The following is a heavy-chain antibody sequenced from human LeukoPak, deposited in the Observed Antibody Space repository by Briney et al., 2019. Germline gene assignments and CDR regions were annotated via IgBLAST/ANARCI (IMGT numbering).Heavy chain of an antibody. D-gene: IGHD6-19*01. CDR2: IYYSGST. J-gene: IGHJ4*02. CDR1: GGSISSSSYY. V-gene: IGHV4-39*07. CDR3: ARSRPFRAVADY. Sequence: PSETLSLTCTVSGGSISSSSYYWGWIRQPPGKGLEWIGSIYYSGSTYYNPSLKSRVTISVDTSKNQFSLKLSSVTAADTAVYYCARSRPFRAVADYWGQGTLVTVSS.